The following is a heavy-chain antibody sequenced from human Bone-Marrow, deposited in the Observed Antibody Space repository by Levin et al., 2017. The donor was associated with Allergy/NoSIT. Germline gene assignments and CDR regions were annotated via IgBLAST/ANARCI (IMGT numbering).Heavy chain of an antibody. CDR2: ISSSGSTI. CDR3: ARGWSSIAARRWFDP. CDR1: GFTFSDYY. V-gene: IGHV3-11*01. D-gene: IGHD6-6*01. J-gene: IGHJ5*02. Sequence: PGESLKISCAASGFTFSDYYMSWIRQAPGKGLEWVSYISSSGSTIYYADSVKGRFTISRDNAKNSLYLQMNSLRAEDTAVYYCARGWSSIAARRWFDPWGQGTLVTVSS.